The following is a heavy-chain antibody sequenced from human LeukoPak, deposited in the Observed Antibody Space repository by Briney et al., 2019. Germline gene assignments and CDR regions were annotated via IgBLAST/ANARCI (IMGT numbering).Heavy chain of an antibody. CDR2: FDPEDGET. D-gene: IGHD3-22*01. V-gene: IGHV1-24*01. Sequence: ASVKVSCKVSGYTLTELSMHWVRQAPGKGLEWMGGFDPEDGETIYAQKFQGRVTMTEDTSTDTAYMELSSLRSEDTAVYYCATVEALGYYDSRLALDIWGQGTMVTVSS. CDR3: ATVEALGYYDSRLALDI. CDR1: GYTLTELS. J-gene: IGHJ3*02.